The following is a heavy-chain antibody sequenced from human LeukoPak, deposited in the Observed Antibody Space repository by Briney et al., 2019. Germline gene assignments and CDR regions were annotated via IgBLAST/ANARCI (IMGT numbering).Heavy chain of an antibody. Sequence: PGGSLRLSCAASGFSFSTYSMNWVRQAPGKGLQWVSYISSGSSAIYYTDSVKGRFTITRDEAKNSVYLQMNSLRTEDTAVYYCGTGDPRFDYWGQGILVTVSS. CDR3: GTGDPRFDY. CDR2: ISSGSSAI. D-gene: IGHD7-27*01. CDR1: GFSFSTYS. J-gene: IGHJ4*02. V-gene: IGHV3-48*01.